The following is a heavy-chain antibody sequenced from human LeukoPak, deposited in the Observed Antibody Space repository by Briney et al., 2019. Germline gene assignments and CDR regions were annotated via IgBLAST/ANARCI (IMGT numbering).Heavy chain of an antibody. J-gene: IGHJ4*02. CDR3: ARRTTGDDY. CDR2: ISSSGLTM. Sequence: GGSLRLSCAASGFTFSTYSMNWVRQVPGRGLEWVSYISSSGLTMYYADSAKGRFTISRDNAKNSLYLQMNSLRAEDTGVYYCARRTTGDDYWGQGTLVTVSS. D-gene: IGHD4-17*01. V-gene: IGHV3-48*04. CDR1: GFTFSTYS.